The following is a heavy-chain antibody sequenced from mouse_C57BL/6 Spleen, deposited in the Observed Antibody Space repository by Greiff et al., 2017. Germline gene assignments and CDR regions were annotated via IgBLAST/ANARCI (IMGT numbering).Heavy chain of an antibody. J-gene: IGHJ1*03. Sequence: QVQLQQSGAELVKPGASVKISCKASGYAFSSYWMNWVKQRPGKGLEWIGQIYPGDGDTNYNGKFKGKATLTADKSSRTAYMQLSSLTSEYSAVYFCARGTAPYWYFDVWGTGTTVTVSS. D-gene: IGHD3-1*01. V-gene: IGHV1-80*01. CDR3: ARGTAPYWYFDV. CDR1: GYAFSSYW. CDR2: IYPGDGDT.